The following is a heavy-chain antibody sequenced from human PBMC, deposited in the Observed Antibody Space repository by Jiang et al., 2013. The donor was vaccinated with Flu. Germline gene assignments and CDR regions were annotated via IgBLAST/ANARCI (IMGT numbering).Heavy chain of an antibody. CDR2: INVGNGDT. CDR1: GYTFGRYN. J-gene: IGHJ4*02. D-gene: IGHD4-23*01. CDR3: AKDGASTGNHDY. Sequence: KASGYTFGRYNMHWVRQAPGQGLEWVGWINVGNGDTKYSHKIQGRVTIRMDISAATGYMELSSLRSDDTAVYYCAKDGASTGNHDYWGQGTLVTVSS. V-gene: IGHV1-3*01.